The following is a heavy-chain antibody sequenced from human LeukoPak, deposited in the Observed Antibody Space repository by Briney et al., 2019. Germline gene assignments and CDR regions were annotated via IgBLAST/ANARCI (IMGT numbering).Heavy chain of an antibody. D-gene: IGHD1-26*01. J-gene: IGHJ3*02. CDR3: ARDGIGDAFDI. V-gene: IGHV4-59*01. CDR2: IYYSGST. CDR1: GGSISSYY. Sequence: SETLSLTCTVSGGSISSYYWSWIRQPPGKGLEWIGYIYYSGSTNYNPSLKSRVTISVDTSKNQFSLKLSSVTAADTAVYYCARDGIGDAFDIWGQGTMVTVSS.